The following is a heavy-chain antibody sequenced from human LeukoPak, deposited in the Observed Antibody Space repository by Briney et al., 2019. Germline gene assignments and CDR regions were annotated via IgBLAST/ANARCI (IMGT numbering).Heavy chain of an antibody. J-gene: IGHJ3*02. CDR2: IYYSGST. Sequence: SETLSLTCSVSSGSISSYYWSWIRQPPGKGLEWIGYIYYSGSTNYNPSLKSRVTISVDTSKNQFSLKLSSVTAADTAVYYCARERPKIDAFDIWGQGTMVTVSS. CDR1: SGSISSYY. CDR3: ARERPKIDAFDI. V-gene: IGHV4-59*01.